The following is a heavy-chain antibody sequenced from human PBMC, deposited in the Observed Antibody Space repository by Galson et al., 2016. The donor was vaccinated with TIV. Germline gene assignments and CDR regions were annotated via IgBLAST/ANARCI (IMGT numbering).Heavy chain of an antibody. V-gene: IGHV5-51*03. CDR1: GYTFATYW. Sequence: SGAEVKKPGESLKISCQGSGYTFATYWIAWVRQMPGKGLDWMGIIYPGNSDTRYSPSFEGQVTISADKSNNTAYLHWSSLKASDTAIYYCAKRSTELGLDYWGQGVLVTVSS. CDR2: IYPGNSDT. D-gene: IGHD2/OR15-2a*01. CDR3: AKRSTELGLDY. J-gene: IGHJ4*02.